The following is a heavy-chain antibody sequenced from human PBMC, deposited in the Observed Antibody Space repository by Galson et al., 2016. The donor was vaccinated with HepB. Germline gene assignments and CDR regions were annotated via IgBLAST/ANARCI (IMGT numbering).Heavy chain of an antibody. CDR2: IRGGRSYI. V-gene: IGHV3-21*01. J-gene: IGHJ4*02. D-gene: IGHD6-19*01. Sequence: SLRLSCAVSGITFRSYTMNWVRQAPGKGLEWVSSIRGGRSYIYYADSVKGRFTISRDNAKNSLYLQMNSLRAEDTAVYYCASRHSGWYYFDYWGQGTLVTVSS. CDR3: ASRHSGWYYFDY. CDR1: GITFRSYT.